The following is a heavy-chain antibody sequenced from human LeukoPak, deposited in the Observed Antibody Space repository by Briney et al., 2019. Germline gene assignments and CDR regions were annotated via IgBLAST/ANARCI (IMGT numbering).Heavy chain of an antibody. D-gene: IGHD3-10*01. Sequence: SETLSLTCTVSGYSISSGYYWGWIRQPAGKGLEWIGRIYSSGSTNYNPSLKSRVTMSVDTSKNQFSLKLSSVTAADTAVYYCAREGLNMVRRVLPKEAWGWFDPWGQGTLVTVSS. CDR2: IYSSGST. V-gene: IGHV4-38-2*02. CDR3: AREGLNMVRRVLPKEAWGWFDP. J-gene: IGHJ5*02. CDR1: GYSISSGYY.